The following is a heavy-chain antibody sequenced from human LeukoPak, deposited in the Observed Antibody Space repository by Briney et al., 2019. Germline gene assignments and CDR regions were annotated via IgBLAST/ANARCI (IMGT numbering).Heavy chain of an antibody. Sequence: GGSLRLSCAASGFTFNNAWMSWVRQAPGKGLEWLGRIRSKTDGGTTDYAASVKGRFTISGDDSKTTLYLQMNSLKTEDTAVYYCTTYAVPAPMLAGGAYWGQGTLVTVSS. D-gene: IGHD2-2*01. V-gene: IGHV3-15*01. J-gene: IGHJ4*02. CDR3: TTYAVPAPMLAGGAY. CDR1: GFTFNNAW. CDR2: IRSKTDGGTT.